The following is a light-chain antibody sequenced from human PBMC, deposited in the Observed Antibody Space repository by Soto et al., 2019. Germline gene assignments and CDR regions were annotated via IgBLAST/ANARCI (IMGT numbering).Light chain of an antibody. CDR2: EVN. Sequence: QSALTQPASVSGSPGQSITISCTGTSSDVGGHKYVSWFQQYPGKVPKLIIYEVNDRPSGVSNRFSASKSGNTASLTISGLQAEDEADYYCSSYTRQSTYVFGTGTKVTVL. CDR1: SSDVGGHKY. CDR3: SSYTRQSTYV. J-gene: IGLJ1*01. V-gene: IGLV2-14*03.